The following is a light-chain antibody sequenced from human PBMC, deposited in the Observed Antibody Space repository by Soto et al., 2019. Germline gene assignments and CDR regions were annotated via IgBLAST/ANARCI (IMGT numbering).Light chain of an antibody. V-gene: IGKV1-5*01. CDR2: DAS. J-gene: IGKJ1*01. CDR3: QQYNGYSTWT. CDR1: QSISRW. Sequence: DIQMTQSPPTLSASVGDRVTITCRASQSISRWLAWYQQKPGKAPKVLIWDASSLQRGVLSRFSGSGSGTEFTLTISSLQPDDFATYYCQQYNGYSTWTFGQGTKVDIK.